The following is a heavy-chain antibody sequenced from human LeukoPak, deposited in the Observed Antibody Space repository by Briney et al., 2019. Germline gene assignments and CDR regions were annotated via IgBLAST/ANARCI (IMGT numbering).Heavy chain of an antibody. CDR2: IYYSGTT. J-gene: IGHJ5*02. D-gene: IGHD4-17*01. CDR3: ARRPYGDHRLWWFGP. Sequence: SETLSLTCTVSGGSISSYYWSWIRQPPGKGLEWIGYIYYSGTTNYNPSLKSRVTISVDTSKNQFSLKLSSVTSADTAVYYCARRPYGDHRLWWFGPGGQGALVTVSS. CDR1: GGSISSYY. V-gene: IGHV4-59*08.